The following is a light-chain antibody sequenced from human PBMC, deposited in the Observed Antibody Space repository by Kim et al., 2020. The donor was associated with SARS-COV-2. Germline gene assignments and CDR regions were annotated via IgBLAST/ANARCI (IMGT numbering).Light chain of an antibody. Sequence: SAAIGDRVTSTCRASQSINSWLAWYQQKPGKAPNLLIYKASSLESGVPSRFSGSESGTEFTLTISSLQPDDFATYYCHQYKTYPYTFGQGTKLEI. CDR2: KAS. CDR3: HQYKTYPYT. CDR1: QSINSW. J-gene: IGKJ2*01. V-gene: IGKV1-5*03.